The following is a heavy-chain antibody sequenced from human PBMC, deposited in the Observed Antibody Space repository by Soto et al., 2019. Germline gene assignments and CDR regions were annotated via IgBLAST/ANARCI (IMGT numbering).Heavy chain of an antibody. CDR1: GGSFSGYY. J-gene: IGHJ5*02. CDR3: ARDQSWHDLVWWFDP. D-gene: IGHD1-1*01. Sequence: SETLSLTCAVYGGSFSGYYWSWIRQPPGKGLEWIGEINHSGSTNYSPSLKSRATISADTSRNQFSLKLRSVNTADTAVYYCARDQSWHDLVWWFDPWGQGTLVTVSS. V-gene: IGHV4-34*01. CDR2: INHSGST.